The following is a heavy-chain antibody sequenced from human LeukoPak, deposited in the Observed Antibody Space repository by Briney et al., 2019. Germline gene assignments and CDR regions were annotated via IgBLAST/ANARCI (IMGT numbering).Heavy chain of an antibody. CDR2: ISSSSTSI. CDR1: GFTSSSYS. CDR3: ARVPNIVGGSGMDV. D-gene: IGHD2-15*01. J-gene: IGHJ6*04. Sequence: GGSLRLSCAASGFTSSSYSMNWVRQAPGKGLGWVSSISSSSTSIYYADSVKGRFTISRDNAKNSLYLQMNSLRAEDTAVYYCARVPNIVGGSGMDVWGKGTTVTVSS. V-gene: IGHV3-21*01.